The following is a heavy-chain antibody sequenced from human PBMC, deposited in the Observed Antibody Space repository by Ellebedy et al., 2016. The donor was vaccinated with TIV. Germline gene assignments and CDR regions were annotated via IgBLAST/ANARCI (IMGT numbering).Heavy chain of an antibody. CDR1: GYTFTSYD. J-gene: IGHJ4*02. D-gene: IGHD5-18*01. V-gene: IGHV1-8*01. CDR2: MNPNSGNT. CDR3: ARVGIQLWSTFDY. Sequence: AASVKVSCKASGYTFTSYDINWVRQATGQGLEWMGWMNPNSGNTGYAQKFQGRVTITRDTSASTAYMELSSLRSEDTAVYYCARVGIQLWSTFDYWGQGTLVTVSS.